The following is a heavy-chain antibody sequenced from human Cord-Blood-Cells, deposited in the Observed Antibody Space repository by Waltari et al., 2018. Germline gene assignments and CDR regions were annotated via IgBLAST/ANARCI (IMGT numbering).Heavy chain of an antibody. CDR1: GGTFSSYA. D-gene: IGHD2-2*01. CDR3: ARVLYRTSCYDY. J-gene: IGHJ4*02. CDR2: IIPIFGTA. V-gene: IGHV1-69*01. Sequence: QVQLVQSGAEVKKPGSSVKVSCKAPGGTFSSYAISWVRQAPGQGLEWMGGIIPIFGTANYAQKFQGRVTITAEESTSTAYMELSSLRSEETAVYYCARVLYRTSCYDYWGQGTLVTVSS.